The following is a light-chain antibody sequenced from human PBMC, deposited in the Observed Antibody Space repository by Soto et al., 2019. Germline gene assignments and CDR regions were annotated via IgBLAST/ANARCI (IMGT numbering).Light chain of an antibody. CDR3: QHYYSIPYT. Sequence: DVVLTQSPDSVAVSLGERATIHCKSSQNLLYTSNNQHYLAWYQQKPGQPPRLLIYWPSTRESGVPDRFTGTESGTDFTLTISSLQAEDVAVYYCQHYYSIPYTFGQGTKVEIK. CDR1: QNLLYTSNNQHY. CDR2: WPS. V-gene: IGKV4-1*01. J-gene: IGKJ2*01.